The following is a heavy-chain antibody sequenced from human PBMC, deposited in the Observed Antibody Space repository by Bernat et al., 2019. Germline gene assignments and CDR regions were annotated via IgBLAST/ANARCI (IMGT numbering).Heavy chain of an antibody. V-gene: IGHV1-69*08. CDR1: GGTFSSYT. CDR2: IIPILGIA. J-gene: IGHJ3*02. CDR3: ARERLPYDSSGIGDAFDI. Sequence: QVQLVQSGAEVKKPGSSVKVSCKASGGTFSSYTISWVRQAPGQGLEWMGRIIPILGIANYAQKFQGRVTITAEKSAGTAYMERSSLRSEDTAVDYCARERLPYDSSGIGDAFDIWGQGTMVTVSS. D-gene: IGHD3-22*01.